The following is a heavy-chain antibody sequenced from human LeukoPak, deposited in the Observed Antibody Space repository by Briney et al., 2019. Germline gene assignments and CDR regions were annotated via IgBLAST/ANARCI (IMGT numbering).Heavy chain of an antibody. CDR3: ARVVSSGYQRGFFDY. Sequence: SETLSLTCTVSGGPISSSSYYWGWIRQPPGKGLEWIGSIYYSGSTYYNPSLKSRVTISVDTSKNQFSLKLSSVTAADTAVYYCARVVSSGYQRGFFDYWGQGTLVTVSS. D-gene: IGHD3-22*01. V-gene: IGHV4-39*07. J-gene: IGHJ4*02. CDR1: GGPISSSSYY. CDR2: IYYSGST.